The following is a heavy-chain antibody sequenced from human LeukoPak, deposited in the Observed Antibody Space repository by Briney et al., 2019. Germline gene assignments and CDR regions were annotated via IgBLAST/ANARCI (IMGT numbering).Heavy chain of an antibody. CDR2: INPNSGGT. Sequence: ASVKVSCKASGGTFSSYAISWVRQAPGQGLEWMGWINPNSGGTKYAQKIQGRVTMTRDTSISTAYMELSRLTSDDTAMYYCARTYGSGNYWGQGTLVTVSS. V-gene: IGHV1-2*02. J-gene: IGHJ4*02. CDR1: GGTFSSYA. D-gene: IGHD3-10*01. CDR3: ARTYGSGNY.